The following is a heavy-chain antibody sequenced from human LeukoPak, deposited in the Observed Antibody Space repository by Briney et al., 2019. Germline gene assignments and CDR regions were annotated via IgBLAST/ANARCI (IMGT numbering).Heavy chain of an antibody. CDR1: GFIISGYA. Sequence: GGSLRLSCAASGFIISGYAMSWVRQAPGKGLEWVSAISYSGDGTKYADSVKGRCTISREDSKNTLYLQMNSLRAEDTAVYYCAKGDTPDNSYNYFAPWGQGTLVTVSS. D-gene: IGHD1-1*01. CDR2: ISYSGDGT. V-gene: IGHV3-23*01. J-gene: IGHJ5*02. CDR3: AKGDTPDNSYNYFAP.